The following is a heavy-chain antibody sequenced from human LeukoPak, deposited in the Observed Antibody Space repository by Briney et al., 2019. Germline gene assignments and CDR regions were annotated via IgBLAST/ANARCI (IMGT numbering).Heavy chain of an antibody. CDR3: GTENMGSHGYHFDY. V-gene: IGHV3-23*01. J-gene: IGHJ4*02. D-gene: IGHD3-10*01. CDR2: ISDNGDST. Sequence: GGSLRLSCAASGFNFNNYAMGWVRQAPGKGLEWVSSISDNGDSTYYADSVKGRFTISRDNSKNTLYLQMNSLRAEDTAIFYCGTENMGSHGYHFDYWGQGTLVTVSS. CDR1: GFNFNNYA.